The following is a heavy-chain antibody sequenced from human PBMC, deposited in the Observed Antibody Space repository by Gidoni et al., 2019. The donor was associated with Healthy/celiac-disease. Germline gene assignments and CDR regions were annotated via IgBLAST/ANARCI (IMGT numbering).Heavy chain of an antibody. CDR2: INTNTGNP. D-gene: IGHD5-12*01. V-gene: IGHV7-4-1*02. CDR1: GYTFTSYA. J-gene: IGHJ5*02. CDR3: ARSGYSGDAPMGGYNWFDP. Sequence: QVQLVQSGSELKKPGASVKVSCKDSGYTFTSYAMNWVRQAPGHGLEWMGGINTNTGNPTYAQGFTGRFVVSLDTSVSTAYLQISSLKAEDTAVYYCARSGYSGDAPMGGYNWFDPWGQGTLVTVSS.